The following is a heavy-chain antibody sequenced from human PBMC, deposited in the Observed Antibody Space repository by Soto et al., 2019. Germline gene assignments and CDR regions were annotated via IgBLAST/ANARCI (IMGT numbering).Heavy chain of an antibody. CDR3: ASEGAGRAPINI. CDR2: IYSGGRN. Sequence: PSETLSLTCTVSGGSISSFYWSWIRQPAGKGLEWIGRIYSGGRNNYNPSLKSRVTMSVDTPKNQFSLNLGSVTAADTAMYYCASEGAGRAPINIWGPGTMVTVSS. V-gene: IGHV4-4*07. J-gene: IGHJ3*02. D-gene: IGHD6-13*01. CDR1: GGSISSFY.